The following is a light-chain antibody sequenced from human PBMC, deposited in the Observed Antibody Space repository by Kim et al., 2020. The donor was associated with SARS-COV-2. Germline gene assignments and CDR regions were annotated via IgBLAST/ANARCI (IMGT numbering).Light chain of an antibody. J-gene: IGKJ4*01. CDR2: DAS. Sequence: SASVGDRVTITCQASQDISNYLNWYPQKPGKAPKLLIYDASNLETGVPSRFSGSGSGTDFTFTISSLQPEDIATYYCQQYDNLLTFGGGTKVDIK. CDR3: QQYDNLLT. CDR1: QDISNY. V-gene: IGKV1-33*01.